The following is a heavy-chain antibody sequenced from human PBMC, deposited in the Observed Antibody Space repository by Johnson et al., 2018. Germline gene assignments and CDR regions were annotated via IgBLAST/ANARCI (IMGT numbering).Heavy chain of an antibody. D-gene: IGHD2-8*01. CDR1: GGTFYIYP. Sequence: VQLVQSGADVEKPGSSVRVSCKTSGGTFYIYPFTWVRQAPGYRLEWREVIIPVLGLITYAQNFHGRVTITGDKPTTTAYLEQTSPRAGDTAMYYRARRPCNYGRCYPTLFQDWGQGTLVTVSS. CDR3: ARRPCNYGRCYPTLFQD. V-gene: IGHV1-69*02. J-gene: IGHJ1*01. CDR2: IIPVLGLI.